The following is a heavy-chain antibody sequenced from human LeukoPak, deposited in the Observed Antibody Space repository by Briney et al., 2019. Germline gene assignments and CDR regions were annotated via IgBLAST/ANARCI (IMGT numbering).Heavy chain of an antibody. CDR2: IYYSGST. CDR1: GGSISSSSYY. J-gene: IGHJ4*02. D-gene: IGHD3-22*01. Sequence: PSETLSLTCTVSGGSISSSSYYWGWIRQPPGKGLEWIGSIYYSGSTYYNPSLKSRVTISVDTSKNQFSLKLSSVTAADTAVYYCAPRDYYDSSGFYYWGQGTLVTVSS. CDR3: APRDYYDSSGFYY. V-gene: IGHV4-39*07.